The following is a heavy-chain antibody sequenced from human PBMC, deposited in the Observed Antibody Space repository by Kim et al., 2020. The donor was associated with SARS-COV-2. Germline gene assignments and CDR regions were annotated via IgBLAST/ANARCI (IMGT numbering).Heavy chain of an antibody. D-gene: IGHD5-12*01. Sequence: ASVKVSCKASGYTFTSYYIHWVRQAPGQGPEWMGIINPSGGTTRDAQKFQGRVTMTRDTSTSTVYMELSSLRSDDTAVYYCARDNRVVATSLSHTRFDYWGQGTLVTVSS. CDR1: GYTFTSYY. CDR2: INPSGGTT. J-gene: IGHJ4*02. CDR3: ARDNRVVATSLSHTRFDY. V-gene: IGHV1-46*01.